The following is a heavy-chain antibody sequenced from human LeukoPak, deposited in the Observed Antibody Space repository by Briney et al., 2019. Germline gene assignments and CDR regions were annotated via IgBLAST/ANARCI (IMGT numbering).Heavy chain of an antibody. Sequence: PSETLSLTCTVSGGSVSSGGYYWSWSRQAPGKRLEWIAYTYDSGSTSYNPSLQSRVSISVDTSKNQFSLKLSSVTAADTAVYYCARGRWSDPWGQGTLVTVSS. CDR1: GGSVSSGGYY. CDR2: TYDSGST. CDR3: ARGRWSDP. V-gene: IGHV4-61*08. J-gene: IGHJ5*02.